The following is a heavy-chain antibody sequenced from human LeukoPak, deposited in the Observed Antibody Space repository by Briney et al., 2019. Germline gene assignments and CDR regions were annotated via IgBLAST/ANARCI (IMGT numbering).Heavy chain of an antibody. CDR1: GYTFTSYD. D-gene: IGHD1-26*01. CDR2: VNPNSGNT. V-gene: IGHV1-8*01. J-gene: IGHJ6*02. Sequence: SVKVSCKASGYTFTSYDINWVRQATGQGLEWMGWVNPNSGNTGYAQKFQGRVTMTRNTSISTAYMELSSLRSEDTAVYYCARSWELRYGMDVWGQGTTVTVSS. CDR3: ARSWELRYGMDV.